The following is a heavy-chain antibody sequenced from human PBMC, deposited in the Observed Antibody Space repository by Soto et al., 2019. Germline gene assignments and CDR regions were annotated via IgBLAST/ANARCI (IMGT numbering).Heavy chain of an antibody. CDR1: GFAFSSYG. CDR3: VSDWGYGHASVPYS. V-gene: IGHV3-30*03. J-gene: IGHJ4*02. D-gene: IGHD5-18*01. CDR2: ISYDGSLQ. Sequence: QAQLVESGGGVVQPGRSLRLSCAASGFAFSSYGMHWVRQAPGTGLEWVAVISYDGSLQHYADSVKGRFTISRDNAKNMVLLQMSCLRAEDTAVYYCVSDWGYGHASVPYSWGQGTLVSVSS.